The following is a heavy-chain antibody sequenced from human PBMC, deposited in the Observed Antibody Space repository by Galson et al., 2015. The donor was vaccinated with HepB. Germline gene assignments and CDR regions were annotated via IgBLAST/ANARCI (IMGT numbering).Heavy chain of an antibody. CDR1: GFTFSDYG. CDR3: VREQYGDDDAFDI. Sequence: SLRLSCAASGFTFSDYGMHWVRQAPGKGLEWVGVIWDDGSNKSYSDSVKDRFTISRDNSKDRMHLEMNSLRAEDTAVYYCVREQYGDDDAFDIWGQGTMVTVSS. V-gene: IGHV3-33*01. J-gene: IGHJ3*02. CDR2: IWDDGSNK. D-gene: IGHD4-17*01.